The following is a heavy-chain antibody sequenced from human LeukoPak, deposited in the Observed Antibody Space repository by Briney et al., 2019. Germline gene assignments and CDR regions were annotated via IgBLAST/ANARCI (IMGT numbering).Heavy chain of an antibody. D-gene: IGHD6-6*01. J-gene: IGHJ4*02. V-gene: IGHV3-7*01. CDR3: ARGGLGSRSSVSPSDY. CDR2: IKQDGSEK. Sequence: GGSLRLSCAASGFTVSSYWMSWVRQAPGKGLEWVANIKQDGSEKYYVDSVKGRFTISRDNAKNSLYLQMNSLRAEDTAVYYCARGGLGSRSSVSPSDYWGQGTLVTVSS. CDR1: GFTVSSYW.